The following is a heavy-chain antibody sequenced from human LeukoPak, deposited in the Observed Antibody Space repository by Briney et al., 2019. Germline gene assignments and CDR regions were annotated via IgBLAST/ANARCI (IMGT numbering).Heavy chain of an antibody. CDR2: IYYSGST. Sequence: SETLSLTCSVSGDSISSSSSYWGWIRQPPGKGLEWIGSIYYSGSTYYNPSLKSRVTISVDTSKNQFSLKLSSVTAADTAVYYCARDMGDYYGSGSYDYWGQGTLVTVSS. D-gene: IGHD3-10*01. J-gene: IGHJ4*02. CDR3: ARDMGDYYGSGSYDY. V-gene: IGHV4-39*07. CDR1: GDSISSSSSY.